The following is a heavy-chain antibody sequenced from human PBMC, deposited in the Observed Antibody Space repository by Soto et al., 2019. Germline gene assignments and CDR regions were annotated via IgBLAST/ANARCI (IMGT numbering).Heavy chain of an antibody. J-gene: IGHJ6*02. D-gene: IGHD6-6*01. Sequence: ASVKVSCKVSGYTLTELSMHWVRQAPGKGLEWMGGFDPEDGETIYAQKFQGRVTMTEDTSTDTAYMELSSLRSEDTAVYYCATIGSSSLIPRTYGMDVWGQGTTVTVSS. CDR1: GYTLTELS. CDR2: FDPEDGET. V-gene: IGHV1-24*01. CDR3: ATIGSSSLIPRTYGMDV.